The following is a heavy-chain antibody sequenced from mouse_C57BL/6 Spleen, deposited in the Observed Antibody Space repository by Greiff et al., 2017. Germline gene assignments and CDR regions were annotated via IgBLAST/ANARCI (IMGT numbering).Heavy chain of an antibody. CDR3: ARSGSNYPYYAMDD. Sequence: QVQLQQPGAELVKPGASVKLSCKASGYTFTSYWMHWVKQRPGQGLEWIGMIHPNSGSTNNNEKFKSKATLTVEKSSSTAYMQRSRLTSEDSAVYYCARSGSNYPYYAMDDWGQGTSVTVSS. CDR1: GYTFTSYW. CDR2: IHPNSGST. V-gene: IGHV1-64*01. J-gene: IGHJ4*01. D-gene: IGHD2-5*01.